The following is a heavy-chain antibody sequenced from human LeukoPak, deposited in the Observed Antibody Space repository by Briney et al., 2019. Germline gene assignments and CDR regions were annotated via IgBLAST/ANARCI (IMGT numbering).Heavy chain of an antibody. CDR2: TTDSGGST. J-gene: IGHJ3*02. Sequence: PGGSLRLSCAASGFSFSTYAMTWLRQAPGKGLEWVSTTTDSGGSTHYADSVKGRFTISRDNSKNTLYLQMSSLRAEDTAVYYCVKRGGSLAFDIWGQGTMVIVSS. V-gene: IGHV3-23*01. CDR3: VKRGGSLAFDI. D-gene: IGHD3-16*01. CDR1: GFSFSTYA.